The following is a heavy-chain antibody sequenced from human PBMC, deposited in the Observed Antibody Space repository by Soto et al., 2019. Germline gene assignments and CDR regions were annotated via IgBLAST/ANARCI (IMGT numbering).Heavy chain of an antibody. Sequence: GGSLRLSCAASGFTFSSYAMSWVRQAPGKGLEWVSAISGSGGSTYYADSVKGRFTISRDNSKNTLYLQMNSLRAEDTAVYYCAKHLPVLRYFEWSFYGMDVWGQGTTVTVSS. J-gene: IGHJ6*02. CDR3: AKHLPVLRYFEWSFYGMDV. CDR1: GFTFSSYA. CDR2: ISGSGGST. D-gene: IGHD3-9*01. V-gene: IGHV3-23*01.